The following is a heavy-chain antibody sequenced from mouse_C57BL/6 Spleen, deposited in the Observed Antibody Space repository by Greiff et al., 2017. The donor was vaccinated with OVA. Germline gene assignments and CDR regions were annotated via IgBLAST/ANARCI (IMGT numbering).Heavy chain of an antibody. CDR1: GYTFTSYT. CDR2: INPSSGYT. V-gene: IGHV1-4*01. J-gene: IGHJ1*03. D-gene: IGHD2-3*01. CDR3: ARSGDGYYGYWYFDV. Sequence: QVHVKQSGAELARPGASVKMSCKASGYTFTSYTMHWVKQRPGQGLEWIGYINPSSGYTKYNQKFKDKATLTADKSSSTAYMQLSSLTSEDSAVYYCARSGDGYYGYWYFDVWGTGTTVTVSS.